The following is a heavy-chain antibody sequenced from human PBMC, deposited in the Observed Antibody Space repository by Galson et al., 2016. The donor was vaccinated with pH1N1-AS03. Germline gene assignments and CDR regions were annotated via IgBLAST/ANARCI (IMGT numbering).Heavy chain of an antibody. D-gene: IGHD3-22*01. J-gene: IGHJ3*02. CDR3: ERSRSPDYYDSSTYRPDAFDI. CDR1: GFTFSSYS. V-gene: IGHV3-21*01. Sequence: SLRLSCAASGFTFSSYSMNWVRQAPGKGLEWVSSISSSGNYKYYADSVKGRFTVSRDNAMNSLYLQMNSLRAEDTALYYCERSRSPDYYDSSTYRPDAFDIWGQGTMVTVSS. CDR2: ISSSGNYK.